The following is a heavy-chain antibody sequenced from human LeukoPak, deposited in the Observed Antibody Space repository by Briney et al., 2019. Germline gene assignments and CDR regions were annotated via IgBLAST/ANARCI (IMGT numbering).Heavy chain of an antibody. CDR1: GYSFTSYW. J-gene: IGHJ4*02. Sequence: GESLKISCKGSGYSFTSYWIGWVRQMPGKGLEWMGIIYPGDSDTRYSPSFQGQVTISADKSISTAYLQWSSLKASDTAMYYCARKLVGATDTYYFDYWGQGTLVTVSS. CDR3: ARKLVGATDTYYFDY. V-gene: IGHV5-51*01. CDR2: IYPGDSDT. D-gene: IGHD1-26*01.